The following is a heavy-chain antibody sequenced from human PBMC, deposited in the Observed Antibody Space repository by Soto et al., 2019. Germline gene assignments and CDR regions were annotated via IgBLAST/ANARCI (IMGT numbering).Heavy chain of an antibody. CDR3: ARSSSGRGIDY. Sequence: PSETLSLTCGVYGGSFSCYYWSWTRQPPGQGLEWIGEINHSGSTNYNPSLKSRVTISVDTSKNQFSLKLTSVTAADTAVYYCARSSSGRGIDYWGQGTLVTVSS. V-gene: IGHV4-34*01. CDR2: INHSGST. CDR1: GGSFSCYY. D-gene: IGHD6-19*01. J-gene: IGHJ4*02.